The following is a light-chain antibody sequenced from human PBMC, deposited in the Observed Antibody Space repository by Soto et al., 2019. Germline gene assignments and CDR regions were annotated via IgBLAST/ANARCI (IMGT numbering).Light chain of an antibody. CDR2: AAS. CDR1: QSVNNF. V-gene: IGKV3-15*01. Sequence: EIVMTQSPATLSVSPGDTATLSCRASQSVNNFLAWYQQKPGQAPRLLIYAASTWATGIPARFSGSGSGTEFTLTITSLQSEHFAVYYCQQYHYWPRTFGQGTKVEIK. J-gene: IGKJ1*01. CDR3: QQYHYWPRT.